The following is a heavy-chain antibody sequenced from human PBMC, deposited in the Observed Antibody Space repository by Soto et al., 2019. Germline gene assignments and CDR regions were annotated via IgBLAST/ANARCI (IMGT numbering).Heavy chain of an antibody. V-gene: IGHV1-18*01. CDR3: ARRSVNYDILTGLEYYYYYGMDV. CDR1: GYTFTSYG. CDR2: ISAYNGNT. D-gene: IGHD3-9*01. J-gene: IGHJ6*02. Sequence: QVQLVQSGAEVKKPGASVKVSCKASGYTFTSYGISWVRQAPGQGLEWMGWISAYNGNTNYAQKLQGRVTMTTDTSTSTAYMELRSLRSDDTAVYYCARRSVNYDILTGLEYYYYYGMDVWGQGTTVTVSS.